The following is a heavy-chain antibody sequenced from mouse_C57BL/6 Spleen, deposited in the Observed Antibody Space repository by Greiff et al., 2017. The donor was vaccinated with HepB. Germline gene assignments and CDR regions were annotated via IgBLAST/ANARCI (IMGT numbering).Heavy chain of an antibody. CDR1: GYTFTSYW. V-gene: IGHV1-61*01. J-gene: IGHJ4*01. CDR2: IYPSDSET. CDR3: ARSPYDYDGYYYAMDY. D-gene: IGHD2-4*01. Sequence: QVQLQQPGAELVRPGSSVKLSCKASGYTFTSYWMDWVKQSPGQGLEWIGNIYPSDSETHYNQKFKDKATLTVDKSSSTAYMQLSSPTSEDSAVYYCARSPYDYDGYYYAMDYWGQGTSVTVSS.